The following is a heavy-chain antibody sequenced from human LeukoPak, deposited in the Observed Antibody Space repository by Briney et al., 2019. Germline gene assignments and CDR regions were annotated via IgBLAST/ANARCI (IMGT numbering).Heavy chain of an antibody. CDR1: GFTFRSYG. Sequence: GRSLRLSCAASGFTFRSYGFHWVRQAPGKGLEWVANIKQDGSEKNYVGSVRGRFTISRDNAKNSLSLQMNSLRAEDTAVYYCARGGGWYMGHDYWGQGTLVTVSS. CDR3: ARGGGWYMGHDY. D-gene: IGHD6-19*01. CDR2: IKQDGSEK. J-gene: IGHJ4*02. V-gene: IGHV3-7*04.